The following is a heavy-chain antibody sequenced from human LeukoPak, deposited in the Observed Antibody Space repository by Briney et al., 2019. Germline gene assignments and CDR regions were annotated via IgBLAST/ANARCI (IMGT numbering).Heavy chain of an antibody. V-gene: IGHV4-30-2*01. CDR2: IYHTGNT. CDR1: GGSISSGIYS. Sequence: SQTLSLTCAVSGGSISSGIYSWNWLRQPPGKGLEWIGYIYHTGNTYYNPSLKSRVTISGDRSKNQFSLKLTSVTAADTAVYYCARDNGDYPYYFDFWGQGTLVTVSS. D-gene: IGHD4-17*01. J-gene: IGHJ4*02. CDR3: ARDNGDYPYYFDF.